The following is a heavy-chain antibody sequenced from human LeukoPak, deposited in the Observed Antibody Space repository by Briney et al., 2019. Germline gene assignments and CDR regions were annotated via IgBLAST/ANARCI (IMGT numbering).Heavy chain of an antibody. CDR3: TRDQSYTSSWPDY. J-gene: IGHJ4*02. CDR1: GFTFSNYA. Sequence: GGSLRLSCAASGFTFSNYAMHWVRQAPGKGLEWVAVISYDGSNKYYADSVKGRFTISRDNSKNTLYLQMNSLRAEDTAMYYCTRDQSYTSSWPDYWGQGTLVTVSS. D-gene: IGHD6-13*01. V-gene: IGHV3-30*04. CDR2: ISYDGSNK.